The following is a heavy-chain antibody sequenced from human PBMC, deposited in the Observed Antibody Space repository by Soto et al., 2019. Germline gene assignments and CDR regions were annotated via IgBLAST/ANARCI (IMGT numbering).Heavy chain of an antibody. CDR2: INTSNDNK. J-gene: IGHJ4*02. Sequence: QVHLVQSGAEVKKPGASVKVSCKASGYTFTNYGISGVRQAPGEGLEWVGWINTSNDNKLYAQKIQGRLTLTTDTSTSTAYMDPTTLRSDDTAVYFCARDPGAASFDFWAQGTLVTVSS. CDR1: GYTFTNYG. CDR3: ARDPGAASFDF. V-gene: IGHV1-18*01. D-gene: IGHD2-15*01.